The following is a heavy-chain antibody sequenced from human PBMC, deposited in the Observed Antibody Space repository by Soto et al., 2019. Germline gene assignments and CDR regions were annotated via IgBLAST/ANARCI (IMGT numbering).Heavy chain of an antibody. V-gene: IGHV1-18*01. J-gene: IGHJ4*02. Sequence: QVRLVQSGAEVKKPGASVKVSCKGSGYTFTSYGITWVRQAPGQGLEWMGWISAHNGNTNYAQKPQGRGTVTRDTSTITDYMELRSLRSDDTAVYYCARGRYGDYWGQGALVTVSS. CDR2: ISAHNGNT. CDR1: GYTFTSYG. D-gene: IGHD1-1*01. CDR3: ARGRYGDY.